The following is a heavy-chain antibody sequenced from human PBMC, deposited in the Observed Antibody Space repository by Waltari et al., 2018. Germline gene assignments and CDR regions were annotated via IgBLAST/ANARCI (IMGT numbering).Heavy chain of an antibody. D-gene: IGHD2-15*01. CDR3: ARERVGSPADY. J-gene: IGHJ4*02. V-gene: IGHV1-2*06. Sequence: QVQLVQSGAEVKKPGASVKVSCKASGYTFTGYYMHWVRQAPGQGLEWMGRINPNRGGTNYAQKFQGRVTITADESTSTAYMELSSLRSEDTAVYYCARERVGSPADYWGQGTLVTVSS. CDR1: GYTFTGYY. CDR2: INPNRGGT.